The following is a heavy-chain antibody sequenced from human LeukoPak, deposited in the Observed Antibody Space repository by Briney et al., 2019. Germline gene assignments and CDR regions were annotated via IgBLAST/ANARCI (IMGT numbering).Heavy chain of an antibody. CDR1: GFIFSSYE. V-gene: IGHV3-48*03. D-gene: IGHD2-15*01. Sequence: GGSLRLSCAPSGFIFSSYEMNWVRQAPGKGLEWISYISSSGNTIYYPDSVKGRFTISRDNAKNSLFLQMNSLRAEDTAVYYCAREVVYFDYWGQGTLVTVSS. CDR2: ISSSGNTI. J-gene: IGHJ4*02. CDR3: AREVVYFDY.